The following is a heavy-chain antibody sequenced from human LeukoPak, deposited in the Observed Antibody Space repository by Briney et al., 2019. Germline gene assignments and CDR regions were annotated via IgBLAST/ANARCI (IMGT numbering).Heavy chain of an antibody. V-gene: IGHV4-59*08. J-gene: IGHJ4*02. Sequence: PSETLSLTCTVSGGSISTYYWSWIRQPPGKGLEWIGYIYDGGSANYNPSLKSRVTISVDTSTNQFSLKLSSVTAADTAVYYCARLSRALPDYWGQGTLVTVSS. CDR2: IYDGGSA. CDR1: GGSISTYY. CDR3: ARLSRALPDY. D-gene: IGHD5/OR15-5a*01.